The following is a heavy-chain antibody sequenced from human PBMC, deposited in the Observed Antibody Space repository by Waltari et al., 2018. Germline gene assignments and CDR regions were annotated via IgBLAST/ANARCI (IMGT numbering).Heavy chain of an antibody. D-gene: IGHD3-22*01. J-gene: IGHJ4*02. CDR2: IYWDDDK. V-gene: IGHV2-5*02. CDR1: GFSLSTSGVG. CDR3: ARLYYYDSSGYYYFDY. Sequence: QITLKESGPTLVKPTQTLTLTCTFSGFSLSTSGVGVGWIRQTPGKALEWLALIYWDDDKRYSPSLKSRLTITKDTSKNQVVLTMTNMDPVDTATYYCARLYYYDSSGYYYFDYWGQGTLVTVSS.